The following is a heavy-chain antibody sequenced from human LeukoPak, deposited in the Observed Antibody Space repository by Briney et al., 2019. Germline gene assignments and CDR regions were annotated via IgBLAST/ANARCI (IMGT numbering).Heavy chain of an antibody. CDR2: ISYDGSNK. CDR3: AKSLITAGGALSD. Sequence: GRSLRLSCAASGFTFDDYAMHWVRQAPGKGLEWVAVISYDGSNKYYADSVKGRFTISRDNSKNTLYLQMNSLRAEDTAVYYCAKSLITAGGALSDWGQGTLVTVSS. J-gene: IGHJ4*02. V-gene: IGHV3-30*18. CDR1: GFTFDDYA. D-gene: IGHD3-16*01.